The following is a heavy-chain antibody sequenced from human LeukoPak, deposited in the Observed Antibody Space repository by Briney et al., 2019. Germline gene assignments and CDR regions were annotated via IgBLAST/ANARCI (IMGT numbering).Heavy chain of an antibody. V-gene: IGHV3-7*01. J-gene: IGHJ4*02. CDR1: GFTVSSNY. CDR3: ARDGPGYSSSWYYFDY. Sequence: GGSLRLSCAASGFTVSSNYMSWVRQAPGKGLEWVANIKQDGSEKYYVDSVKGRFTISRDNAKNSLCLQMNSLRAEDTAVYYCARDGPGYSSSWYYFDYWGQGTLVTVSS. CDR2: IKQDGSEK. D-gene: IGHD6-13*01.